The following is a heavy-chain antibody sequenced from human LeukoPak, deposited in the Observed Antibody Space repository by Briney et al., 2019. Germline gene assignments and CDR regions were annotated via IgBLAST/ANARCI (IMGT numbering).Heavy chain of an antibody. Sequence: GGSLRLSCAASGFTFTSYAMSWVRQAPRKGLQWVSAISGSGDSTHYADSVKGRFTISRDNSKNTLYLQMGSLRAEDTAIYYCAKGLSFGVAIGDFDYWGQGTLVTVSS. CDR1: GFTFTSYA. CDR2: ISGSGDST. J-gene: IGHJ4*02. V-gene: IGHV3-23*01. CDR3: AKGLSFGVAIGDFDY. D-gene: IGHD3-3*01.